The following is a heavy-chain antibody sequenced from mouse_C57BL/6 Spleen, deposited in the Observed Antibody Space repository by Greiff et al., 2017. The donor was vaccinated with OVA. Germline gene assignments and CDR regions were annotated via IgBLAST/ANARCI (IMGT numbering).Heavy chain of an antibody. J-gene: IGHJ3*01. CDR2: IDPSDSYT. CDR3: ARGDYSNYDLWFAY. CDR1: GYTFTSYW. D-gene: IGHD2-5*01. V-gene: IGHV1-59*01. Sequence: QVQLQQPGAELVRPGTSVKLSCKASGYTFTSYWMHWVKQRPGQGLEWIGVIDPSDSYTNYNQKFKGKATLTVDTSSSTAYMQLSSLTSEDSAVYDCARGDYSNYDLWFAYWGQGTLVTVSA.